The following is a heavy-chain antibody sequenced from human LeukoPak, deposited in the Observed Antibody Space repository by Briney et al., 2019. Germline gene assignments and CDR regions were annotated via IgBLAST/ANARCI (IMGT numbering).Heavy chain of an antibody. Sequence: GGSLILSCPASVFLFSESWMPWVRKVTVKGPVWVSRIRSDGSDARYAESVKGRFTISRDNAKNTLYLQMNNLRDEDTAVYYCARDWFHAIDYWGQGTLVTVSS. D-gene: IGHD2/OR15-2a*01. CDR3: ARDWFHAIDY. CDR2: IRSDGSDA. J-gene: IGHJ4*02. V-gene: IGHV3-74*01. CDR1: VFLFSESW.